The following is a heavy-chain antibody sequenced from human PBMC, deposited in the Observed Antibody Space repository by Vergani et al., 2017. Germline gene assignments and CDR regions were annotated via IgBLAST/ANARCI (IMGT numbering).Heavy chain of an antibody. CDR1: GYTFTSYA. CDR2: INPSGGST. CDR3: ARPHGDILPPDPRRLDY. J-gene: IGHJ4*02. Sequence: QVQLVQSGSELKKPGASVKVSCTASGYTFTSYAMNWVRQAPGQGLEWMGIINPSGGSTTYAQQFQGRLTMTRDTSTSTVYMDLSNLRSEDTAVYYCARPHGDILPPDPRRLDYWGQGTLVTVSS. V-gene: IGHV1-46*03.